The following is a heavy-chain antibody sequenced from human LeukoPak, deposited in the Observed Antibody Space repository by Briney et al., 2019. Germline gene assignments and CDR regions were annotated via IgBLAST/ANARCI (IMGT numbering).Heavy chain of an antibody. D-gene: IGHD5-24*01. CDR3: ARDNSVRDEAWWFNP. V-gene: IGHV3-30*02. J-gene: IGHJ5*02. CDR1: GFSFSSYG. CDR2: IRYDGNEK. Sequence: PGGSLRLSCAASGFSFSSYGMHWVRQASGKGLELVAFIRYDGNEKYYAGSVQGRFTISRDNSKNTLYLQVNSLRSEDTAVYYCARDNSVRDEAWWFNPWGQGTLVTVSS.